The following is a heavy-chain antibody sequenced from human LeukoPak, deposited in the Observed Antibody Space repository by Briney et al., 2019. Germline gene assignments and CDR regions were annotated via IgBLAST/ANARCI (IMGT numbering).Heavy chain of an antibody. Sequence: PGGSLRLSCAASGFTFSSYSMMWVRQAPGKGLEWVSYISSSSTTIHYADSVKGRFTISRDNAKNTLYLQLNSLRAEDTAIYYCAHHGGGTIRIAAFDIWGQGTMVTVSS. J-gene: IGHJ3*02. CDR1: GFTFSSYS. D-gene: IGHD3-3*01. CDR3: AHHGGGTIRIAAFDI. V-gene: IGHV3-48*01. CDR2: ISSSSTTI.